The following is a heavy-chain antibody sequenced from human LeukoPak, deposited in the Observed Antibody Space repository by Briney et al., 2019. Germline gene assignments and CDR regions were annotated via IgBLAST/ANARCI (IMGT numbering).Heavy chain of an antibody. CDR1: AFAFSSNW. CDR2: IKEDGSET. CDR3: ARGVHPRYYLPDY. D-gene: IGHD1-26*01. J-gene: IGHJ4*02. V-gene: IGHV3-7*04. Sequence: GGSLRLSCVASAFAFSSNWMSWVRQAPGKGLEWVASIKEDGSETYYVDSVKGRFTISRDNAKNSLYLQMDSLRAEDTAVYYCARGVHPRYYLPDYWGQGTLVTVSS.